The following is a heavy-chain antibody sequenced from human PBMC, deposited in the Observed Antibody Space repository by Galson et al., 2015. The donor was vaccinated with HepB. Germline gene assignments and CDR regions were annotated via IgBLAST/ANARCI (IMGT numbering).Heavy chain of an antibody. J-gene: IGHJ2*01. V-gene: IGHV3-66*01. D-gene: IGHD6-13*01. CDR2: IYSDGST. CDR3: ARDGYSSSWYVRYFDF. CDR1: GFTFSSYY. Sequence: SLRLSCAASGFTFSSYYMSWVRQAPGKGLEWVSVIYSDGSTYYEEDVKGRFTISSDNSKNTLDLQMNSLRAEDTAVYYCARDGYSSSWYVRYFDFWGRGTLATVSS.